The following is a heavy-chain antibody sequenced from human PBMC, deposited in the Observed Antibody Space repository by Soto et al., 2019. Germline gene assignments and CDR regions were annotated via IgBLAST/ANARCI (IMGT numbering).Heavy chain of an antibody. J-gene: IGHJ3*02. Sequence: QVQLVESGGGVVQPGRSLRLSCAASGFTFSSYGMHWVRQAPVKGLEWVAVIWYDGSNKYYADSVKGRFTIYRDNSKNTLDLQMNSLRAEDTAVYYCARDDGQVAARSPAFDIWGQGTMVTVSS. V-gene: IGHV3-33*01. CDR3: ARDDGQVAARSPAFDI. D-gene: IGHD6-19*01. CDR1: GFTFSSYG. CDR2: IWYDGSNK.